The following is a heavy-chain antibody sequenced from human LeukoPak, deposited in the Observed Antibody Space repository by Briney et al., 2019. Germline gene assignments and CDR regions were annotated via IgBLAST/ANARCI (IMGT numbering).Heavy chain of an antibody. V-gene: IGHV3-21*04. CDR2: ISSSSSYI. D-gene: IGHD3-22*01. CDR3: AGGNYYDSSGYY. J-gene: IGHJ4*02. Sequence: GGSLRLSCAASEFTFSSYSMNWVRQAPGKGLEWVSSISSSSSYIYYADSVKGRFTISRDNAKNSLYLQMNSLRAEDTAVYYCAGGNYYDSSGYYWGQGTLVTVSS. CDR1: EFTFSSYS.